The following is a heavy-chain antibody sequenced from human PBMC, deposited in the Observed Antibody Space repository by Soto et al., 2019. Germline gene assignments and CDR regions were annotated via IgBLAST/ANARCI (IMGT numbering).Heavy chain of an antibody. D-gene: IGHD3-9*01. J-gene: IGHJ4*02. CDR2: ISSSSSTI. V-gene: IGHV3-48*01. CDR1: GFTFSRYC. Sequence: PGGSLRLSCASSGFTFSRYCMNWVRQAPGKGMEWVSYISSSSSTIYYADSVKGRFTLSRDNAKNSLYLQMNSLRAEDTAVYYCPTACARITIFPTGGYWGQGTLLTVSS. CDR3: PTACARITIFPTGGY.